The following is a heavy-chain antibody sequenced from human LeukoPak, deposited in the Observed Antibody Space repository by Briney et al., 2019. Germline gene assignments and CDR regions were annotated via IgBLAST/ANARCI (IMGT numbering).Heavy chain of an antibody. D-gene: IGHD2-2*01. CDR2: ISGSGDST. J-gene: IGHJ3*02. V-gene: IGHV3-23*01. Sequence: GGSLRLSCAASGFTFSSYAMSWVRQAPGKGLEWVSAISGSGDSTYYADSVKGRFTISRDNSKNTLYLQMSSLRAEDTAVYYCAKDHRYCTSTSCYGDDAFDIWGQGTMVTVSS. CDR3: AKDHRYCTSTSCYGDDAFDI. CDR1: GFTFSSYA.